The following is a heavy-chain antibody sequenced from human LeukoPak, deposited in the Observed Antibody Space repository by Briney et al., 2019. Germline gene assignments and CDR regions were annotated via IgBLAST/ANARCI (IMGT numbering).Heavy chain of an antibody. Sequence: PSETLSLTCSASGGSINNYYWSWIRQPPGKGLEWIGYIYYSGSTNYNPSLESRLTISVDTSKNQFSLKLSSVTAADTAVYYCARKGLGGWFSIWGQGTLVTVSS. J-gene: IGHJ4*02. CDR3: ARKGLGGWFSI. V-gene: IGHV4-59*01. CDR1: GGSINNYY. D-gene: IGHD2-15*01. CDR2: IYYSGST.